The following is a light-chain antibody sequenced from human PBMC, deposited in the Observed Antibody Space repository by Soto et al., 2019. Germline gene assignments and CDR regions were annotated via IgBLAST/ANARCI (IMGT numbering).Light chain of an antibody. CDR3: QQYGRSPPFT. V-gene: IGKV3-20*01. J-gene: IGKJ2*01. CDR2: GAS. CDR1: QSVSSNY. Sequence: IVLTQSPGTLSLSPGERATLSCMASQSVSSNYIAWYQQKLGQAPRLLIYGASSRATGIPDRFSGSGSGTDFTLTISRLEPEDFAVYFCQQYGRSPPFTFGQGTKVEIK.